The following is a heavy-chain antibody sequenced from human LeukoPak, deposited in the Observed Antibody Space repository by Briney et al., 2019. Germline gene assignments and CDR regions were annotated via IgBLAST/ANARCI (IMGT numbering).Heavy chain of an antibody. V-gene: IGHV3-30*02. Sequence: GGSLRLSCAASGFTFSSYGMHWVRQAPGKGLEWVAFIRYDGSNKYYADSVKGRFTISRDNSKNTLYLQMNSLRAEDTAVYYCARGNNWNPRGAFDIWGQGTMVTVSS. CDR3: ARGNNWNPRGAFDI. D-gene: IGHD1-20*01. CDR1: GFTFSSYG. CDR2: IRYDGSNK. J-gene: IGHJ3*02.